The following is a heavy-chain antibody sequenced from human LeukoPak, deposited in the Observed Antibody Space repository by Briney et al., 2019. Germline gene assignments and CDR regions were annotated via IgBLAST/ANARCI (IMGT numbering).Heavy chain of an antibody. J-gene: IGHJ6*03. CDR1: GGSISSYY. D-gene: IGHD3-22*01. Sequence: PSQTLSLTCTVSGGSISSYYWSWIRQPPGKGLEWIGYIYYSGSTNYNPSLKSRVTISVDTSKNQFSLKLSSVTAADKAVYYCAAILVPYYYDSSGYYYDYYYYYMDVWGKGTTVTVSS. CDR2: IYYSGST. V-gene: IGHV4-59*01. CDR3: AAILVPYYYDSSGYYYDYYYYYMDV.